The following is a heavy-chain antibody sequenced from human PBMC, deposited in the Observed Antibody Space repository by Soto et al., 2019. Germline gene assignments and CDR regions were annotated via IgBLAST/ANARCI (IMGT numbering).Heavy chain of an antibody. CDR3: ARQGCSGGSCRNYYYYYMDV. Sequence: GESLKISCKGSGYSFTSYWIGWVRQMPGKGLEWMGIIYPADSNTRYSPSFQGQVTISADRSISTAYLQWSSLKASDTAMYYCARQGCSGGSCRNYYYYYMDVWGKGTTVTVSS. V-gene: IGHV5-51*01. D-gene: IGHD2-15*01. CDR1: GYSFTSYW. CDR2: IYPADSNT. J-gene: IGHJ6*03.